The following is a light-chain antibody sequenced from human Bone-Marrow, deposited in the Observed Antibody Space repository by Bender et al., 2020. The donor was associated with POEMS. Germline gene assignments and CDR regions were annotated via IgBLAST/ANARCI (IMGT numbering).Light chain of an antibody. CDR3: SSYASISPWV. CDR1: SSDVGGYNF. V-gene: IGLV2-14*01. Sequence: QSALTQPASVSGSPGQSITISCTGTSSDVGGYNFVSWYQHHPDKAPKLLIYEGRKRPSGGSSRLCGSQSGNTASLNISGLQAEGEADYYRSSYASISPWVFGGGTTLTVL. J-gene: IGLJ3*02. CDR2: EGR.